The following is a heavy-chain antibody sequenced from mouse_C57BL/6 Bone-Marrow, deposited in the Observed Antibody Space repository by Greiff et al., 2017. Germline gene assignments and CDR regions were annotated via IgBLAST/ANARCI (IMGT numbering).Heavy chain of an antibody. D-gene: IGHD1-1*01. J-gene: IGHJ2*01. CDR1: GFNIKDYY. V-gene: IGHV14-2*01. CDR3: AKATVVGAGY. CDR2: IDPEDGET. Sequence: EVKLMESGAELVKPGASVKLSCTASGFNIKDYYMHWVKQRTEQGLEWIGRIDPEDGETKYAPKFQGKATITAATSSNTAYLQLSSLTSEDTAVYYCAKATVVGAGYWGQGTTLTVSS.